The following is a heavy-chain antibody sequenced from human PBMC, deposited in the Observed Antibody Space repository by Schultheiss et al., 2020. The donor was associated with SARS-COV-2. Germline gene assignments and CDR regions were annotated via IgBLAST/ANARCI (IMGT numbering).Heavy chain of an antibody. CDR1: GYSISSGYY. CDR2: IYHSGST. CDR3: VCVFHGL. Sequence: SETLSLTCAVSGYSISSGYYWGWIRQPPGKGLEWIGEIYHSGSTNYNPSLKSRVTISVDKSKNQFSLKLSSVTAADTAVYYCVCVFHGLWGQGTLVTVSS. D-gene: IGHD5/OR15-5a*01. V-gene: IGHV4-38-2*01. J-gene: IGHJ4*02.